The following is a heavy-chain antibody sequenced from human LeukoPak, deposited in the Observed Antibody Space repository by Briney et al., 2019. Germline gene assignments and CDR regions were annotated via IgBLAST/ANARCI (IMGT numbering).Heavy chain of an antibody. V-gene: IGHV1-8*01. CDR1: GYTFTSYD. J-gene: IGHJ5*02. CDR3: ARRRLIFGKEVHWFDP. Sequence: ASVKVSCKASGYTFTSYDINWVRQATGQGLEWMGWMNPNSGNTGYAQKFQGRVTMTRNTSTSTAYMELSSLRSEDTAVYYCARRRLIFGKEVHWFDPWGQGTLVTVSS. CDR2: MNPNSGNT. D-gene: IGHD3/OR15-3a*01.